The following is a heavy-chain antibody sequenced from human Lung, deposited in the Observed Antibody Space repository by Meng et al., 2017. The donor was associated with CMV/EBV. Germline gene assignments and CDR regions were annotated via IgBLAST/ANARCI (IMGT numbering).Heavy chain of an antibody. Sequence: GHLQESAPGLVKPPQTLSLTFTVSGGSIGSGGYYWSWIRQHPGKGLEWIGYIYYTGSTFYNPSLKSRVTISVDTSKNQFSLKLIPATAADTAVYYCAREAGRDGYATPKFDYWGQGTLVTVSS. J-gene: IGHJ4*02. CDR3: AREAGRDGYATPKFDY. CDR1: GGSIGSGGYY. V-gene: IGHV4-31*03. CDR2: IYYTGST. D-gene: IGHD5-24*01.